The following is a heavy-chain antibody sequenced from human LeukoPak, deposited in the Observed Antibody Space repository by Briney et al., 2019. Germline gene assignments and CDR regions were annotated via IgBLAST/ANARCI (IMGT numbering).Heavy chain of an antibody. J-gene: IGHJ4*02. CDR1: GGSISSYY. CDR2: IYYSGST. D-gene: IGHD6-19*01. Sequence: PSETLSLTCTVSGGSISSYYWGWIRQPPGKGLEWIGSIYYSGSTYYNPSLKSRATISVDTSKNQFSLKLSSVTAADTAVYYCARLGIAVAGTGVDYWGQGTLVTVSS. V-gene: IGHV4-39*01. CDR3: ARLGIAVAGTGVDY.